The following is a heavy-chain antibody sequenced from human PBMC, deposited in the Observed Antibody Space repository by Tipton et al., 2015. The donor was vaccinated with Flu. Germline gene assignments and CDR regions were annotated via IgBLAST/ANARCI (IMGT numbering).Heavy chain of an antibody. CDR1: GGSFSGYY. V-gene: IGHV4-34*01. CDR3: ARARKWGSGWYRGGTPYFDY. CDR2: INHSGST. Sequence: TLSLTCAVYGGSFSGYYWSWIRQPPGKGLEWIGEINHSGSTNYNPSLKSRVTISVDTSKNQFSLKLSSVTAADTAVYYCARARKWGSGWYRGGTPYFDYWGQGTLVTVSS. D-gene: IGHD6-19*01. J-gene: IGHJ4*02.